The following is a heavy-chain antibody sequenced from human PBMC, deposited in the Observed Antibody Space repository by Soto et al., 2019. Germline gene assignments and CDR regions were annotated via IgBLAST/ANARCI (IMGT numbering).Heavy chain of an antibody. V-gene: IGHV3-23*01. CDR2: ISGSGDKT. Sequence: EVQLLQSGGGLAQPGTSLRLSCAASGFTFKYYAMTWVRQAPGKGLEWVSTISGSGDKTDYADSVKGRFRVSRDNSKGTLYLQIDSLRADDTALYYCARESKWYGGQYFHDWGQGTLVTVSS. CDR1: GFTFKYYA. J-gene: IGHJ1*01. D-gene: IGHD2-8*01. CDR3: ARESKWYGGQYFHD.